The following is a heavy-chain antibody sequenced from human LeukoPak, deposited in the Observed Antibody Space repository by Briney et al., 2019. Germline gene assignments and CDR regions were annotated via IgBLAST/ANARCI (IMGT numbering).Heavy chain of an antibody. CDR2: ISYDGSNK. Sequence: PGGSLRLSCAASGFTFSSYAMHWVRQAPGKGLEWVAVISYDGSNKYYADSVKGRFTISRDNSKNTLYLQMNSLRAEDTAVYYCAKELRLKFCSGGSCPIWGQGTMVTVSS. CDR1: GFTFSSYA. D-gene: IGHD2-15*01. V-gene: IGHV3-30-3*01. J-gene: IGHJ3*02. CDR3: AKELRLKFCSGGSCPI.